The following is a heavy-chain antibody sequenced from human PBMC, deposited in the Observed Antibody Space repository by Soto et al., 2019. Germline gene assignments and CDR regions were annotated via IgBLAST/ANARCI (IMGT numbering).Heavy chain of an antibody. Sequence: SETLPLPCTVSGGSISRYSWSWFRQPPGKGLEWIGYMYNTGSTVYNPPFKSRVTISVDTSKNQFSLKLNSVTAADTAVYYCARDLWGYCGTDCYPLDVWGQGTTVTVS. CDR1: GGSISRYS. D-gene: IGHD2-21*02. V-gene: IGHV4-59*01. J-gene: IGHJ6*02. CDR2: MYNTGST. CDR3: ARDLWGYCGTDCYPLDV.